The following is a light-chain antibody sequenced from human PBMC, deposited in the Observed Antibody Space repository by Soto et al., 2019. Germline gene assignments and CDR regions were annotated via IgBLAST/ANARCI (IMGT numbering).Light chain of an antibody. V-gene: IGKV4-1*01. Sequence: IVMTQSPDSLAVSLGERATINCKSSQSVLYSSNNKNYLAWYQQKPGQPPKLLIHWASTRESGVPDRFSGGGSGTDFTLTISSLQADDVAVYYCQQYFGSPYTFGQGTKLEIK. CDR1: QSVLYSSNNKNY. CDR3: QQYFGSPYT. CDR2: WAS. J-gene: IGKJ2*01.